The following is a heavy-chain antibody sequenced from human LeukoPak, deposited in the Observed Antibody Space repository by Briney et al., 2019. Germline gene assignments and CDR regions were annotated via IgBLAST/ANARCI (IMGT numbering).Heavy chain of an antibody. CDR3: ARDRSYDFWSGYSTPDY. CDR2: IWYDGSNK. CDR1: GFTFSSYG. J-gene: IGHJ4*02. D-gene: IGHD3-3*01. V-gene: IGHV3-33*01. Sequence: GGSLRLSCAASGFTFSSYGMHWVRQAPGKGLEWVAVIWYDGSNKYYADSVKGRFTISRDNSKNTLDLQVNSLRAEDTAVYYCARDRSYDFWSGYSTPDYWGQGTLDTVSS.